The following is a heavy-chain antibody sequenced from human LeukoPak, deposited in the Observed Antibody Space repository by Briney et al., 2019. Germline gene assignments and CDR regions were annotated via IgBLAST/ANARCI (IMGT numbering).Heavy chain of an antibody. CDR1: GGSISSYY. J-gene: IGHJ4*02. V-gene: IGHV4-34*01. Sequence: SETLSLTCTVSGGSISSYYWSWIRQPPGKGLEWIGEINHSGSTNYNPSLKSRVTISVDTSKNQFSLKLSSVTAADTAVYYCASGKYYYDSSGYYPFDYWGQGTLVTVSS. D-gene: IGHD3-22*01. CDR3: ASGKYYYDSSGYYPFDY. CDR2: INHSGST.